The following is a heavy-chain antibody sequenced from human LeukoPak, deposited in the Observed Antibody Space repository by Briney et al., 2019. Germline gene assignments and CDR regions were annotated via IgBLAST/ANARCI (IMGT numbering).Heavy chain of an antibody. J-gene: IGHJ4*02. V-gene: IGHV3-73*01. CDR1: GFTFSGSA. D-gene: IGHD1-26*01. CDR3: TTRPHIVGATTFDY. Sequence: GGSLRLSCAASGFTFSGSAMHWVRQASGKGLEWVGRIRSKANSYASAYAASVKVSFTISRDDSKNTAYLQMNSLKTEDTAVYYCTTRPHIVGATTFDYWGQGTLVTVSS. CDR2: IRSKANSYAS.